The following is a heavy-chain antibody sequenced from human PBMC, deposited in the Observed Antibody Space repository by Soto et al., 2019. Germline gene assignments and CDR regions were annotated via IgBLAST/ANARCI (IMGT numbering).Heavy chain of an antibody. CDR1: GGSISSGGYY. CDR3: ASNYYDSSGLRAY. CDR2: IYYSGST. V-gene: IGHV4-31*03. D-gene: IGHD3-22*01. J-gene: IGHJ4*02. Sequence: SETLSLTCTVSGGSISSGGYYWSWIRQHPGKGLEWIGYIYYSGSTYYNPSLKSRVTISVDTSKNQFSLKLSSVTAADTAVYYCASNYYDSSGLRAYWGQGTLVTVSS.